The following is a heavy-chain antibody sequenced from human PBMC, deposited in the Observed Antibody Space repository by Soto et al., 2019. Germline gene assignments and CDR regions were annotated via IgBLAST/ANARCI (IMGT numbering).Heavy chain of an antibody. CDR2: IDGDGSST. J-gene: IGHJ4*02. Sequence: PGGSLRLSCAASGFTFSEYWMHWVRQDPGKGLVWVSRIDGDGSSTYYADSVKGRFTISRDNAKNTLYLQMNSLRAYDAALYYCARDSWGSGLVDYWGQGTLVTVSS. CDR3: ARDSWGSGLVDY. V-gene: IGHV3-74*01. CDR1: GFTFSEYW. D-gene: IGHD2-15*01.